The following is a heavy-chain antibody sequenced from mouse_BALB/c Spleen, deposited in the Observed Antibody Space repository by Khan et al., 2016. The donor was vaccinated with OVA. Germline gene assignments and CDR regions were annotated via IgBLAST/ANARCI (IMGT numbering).Heavy chain of an antibody. J-gene: IGHJ1*01. V-gene: IGHV5-6-3*01. CDR3: ASYYGSSYWYWDV. D-gene: IGHD1-1*01. Sequence: EGQLVESGGGLVQPGGSLKLSCAASGFTFSSYGMSWVRQTPDKRLELVATINSNGGSTYYPDSVKGRFTISRDNAKNTLYLQMSSLKSEDTAMYDGASYYGSSYWYWDVWGAGTTVTVAS. CDR2: INSNGGST. CDR1: GFTFSSYG.